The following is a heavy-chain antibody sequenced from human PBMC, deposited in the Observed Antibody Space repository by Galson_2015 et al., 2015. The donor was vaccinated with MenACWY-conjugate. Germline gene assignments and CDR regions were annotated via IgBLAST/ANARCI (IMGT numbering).Heavy chain of an antibody. CDR2: IYYSGST. CDR1: GGSISSSSYY. V-gene: IGHV4-39*01. Sequence: SESLSLTCTVSGGSISSSSYYWGWIRQPPGKGLEWIGSIYYSGSTYYNPSLKSRVTISVDTSKNQFSMTLSSVTAADTAVYYCARRRYYDSSGYLGDNWFDPWGQGTLVTVSS. D-gene: IGHD3-22*01. J-gene: IGHJ5*02. CDR3: ARRRYYDSSGYLGDNWFDP.